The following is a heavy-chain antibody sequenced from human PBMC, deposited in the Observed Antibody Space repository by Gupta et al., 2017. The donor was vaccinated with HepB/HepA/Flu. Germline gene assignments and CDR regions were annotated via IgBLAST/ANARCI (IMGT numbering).Heavy chain of an antibody. D-gene: IGHD2-21*02. J-gene: IGHJ4*02. CDR2: IMSSSATI. Sequence: EVQLVESGGGLVQPGGSLRLSCAASGFSCSGFSMNWVRQAPGKGLEWVSYIMSSSATIYYADSVKGRFTISRDNAKNSLYLQMNSLSDEDTAVYYCARDGDPLLDFWGQGTLVTVSS. V-gene: IGHV3-48*02. CDR1: GFSCSGFS. CDR3: ARDGDPLLDF.